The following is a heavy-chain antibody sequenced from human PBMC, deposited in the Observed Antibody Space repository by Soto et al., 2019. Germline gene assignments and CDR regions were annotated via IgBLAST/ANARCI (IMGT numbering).Heavy chain of an antibody. V-gene: IGHV3-74*02. Sequence: EVQLVESGGGLVQPGGPLRLSCAASGFTFSSYWMHWVRQGPGKGLVWVARINRDGSSTNYADSVKGRFTISRDNAKNRVYVKRKGLRAEERAVEYCARGGGAGDLWGQGTMVTVSS. J-gene: IGHJ3*01. D-gene: IGHD3-16*01. CDR1: GFTFSSYW. CDR2: INRDGSST. CDR3: ARGGGAGDL.